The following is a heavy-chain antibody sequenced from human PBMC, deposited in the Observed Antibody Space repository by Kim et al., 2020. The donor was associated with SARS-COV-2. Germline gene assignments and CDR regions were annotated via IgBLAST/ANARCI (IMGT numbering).Heavy chain of an antibody. J-gene: IGHJ6*02. CDR1: GGSISSSSYY. D-gene: IGHD5-12*01. Sequence: SETLSLTCTVSGGSISSSSYYWGWIRQPPGKGLEWIGSIYYSGSTYYNPSLKSRVTISVDTSKNQFSLKLSSVTAADTAVYYCAISIVATGNLIDDYYYGMDVWGQGTTVTVSS. V-gene: IGHV4-39*01. CDR2: IYYSGST. CDR3: AISIVATGNLIDDYYYGMDV.